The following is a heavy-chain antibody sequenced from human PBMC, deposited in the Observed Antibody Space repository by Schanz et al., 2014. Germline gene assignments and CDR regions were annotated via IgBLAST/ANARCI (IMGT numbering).Heavy chain of an antibody. CDR1: GFTFSTST. CDR2: ISASGGDT. V-gene: IGHV3-23*04. CDR3: AKVRYSSGWRGDYFDE. J-gene: IGHJ4*02. Sequence: VRLVESGGGLVQPGGSLRLSCAASGFTFSTSTMHWVRQAPGKGLEWLSVISASGGDTYYADSVKGRFTISRDNSKNTLYLQMNSLRAEDTAVYYCAKVRYSSGWRGDYFDEWGQGTLVTVAS. D-gene: IGHD6-25*01.